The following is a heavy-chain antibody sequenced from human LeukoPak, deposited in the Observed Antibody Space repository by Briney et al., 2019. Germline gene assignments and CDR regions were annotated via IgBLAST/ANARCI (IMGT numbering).Heavy chain of an antibody. Sequence: GASVKVSCKASGYAFTGYYMHWVRQAPGQGLEWMGWINPNSGGTNYAQKFQGRVTMTRDTSISTAYMELSRLRSDDTAVYYCARDRTRTGYSSGWYHDYWGQETLVTVSS. D-gene: IGHD6-19*01. V-gene: IGHV1-2*02. J-gene: IGHJ4*02. CDR1: GYAFTGYY. CDR3: ARDRTRTGYSSGWYHDY. CDR2: INPNSGGT.